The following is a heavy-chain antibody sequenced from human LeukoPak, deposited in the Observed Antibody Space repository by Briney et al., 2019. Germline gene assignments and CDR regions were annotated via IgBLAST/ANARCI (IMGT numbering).Heavy chain of an antibody. J-gene: IGHJ5*02. CDR3: ARRNIKYYYDSSGYFYL. D-gene: IGHD3-22*01. CDR1: GGTFSSYA. V-gene: IGHV1-69*13. CDR2: IVPIFGTA. Sequence: GASVKVSCKASGGTFSSYAISWVRQAPGQGLEWMGGIVPIFGTANYAQKFQGRVTITADESTSTAYMELSSLRSEDTAVYYCARRNIKYYYDSSGYFYLWGQGTLVTVSS.